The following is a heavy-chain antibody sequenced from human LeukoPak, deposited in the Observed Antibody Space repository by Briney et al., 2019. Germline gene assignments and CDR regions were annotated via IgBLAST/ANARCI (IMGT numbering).Heavy chain of an antibody. D-gene: IGHD3-9*01. J-gene: IGHJ5*02. CDR2: INHSGST. CDR3: ARLLLTGSNWFDP. V-gene: IGHV4-39*07. Sequence: NASETLSLTCTVSGASISGSGYYWGWIRQPPGKGLEWIGEINHSGSTNYNPSLKRRVTISVDTSKSQFSLKLSSVTAADTAVYYCARLLLTGSNWFDPWGQGTLVTVSS. CDR1: GASISGSGYY.